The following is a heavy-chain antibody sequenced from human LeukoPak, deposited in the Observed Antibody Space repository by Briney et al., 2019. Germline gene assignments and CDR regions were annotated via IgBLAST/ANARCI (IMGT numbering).Heavy chain of an antibody. CDR1: SGSISSSSYY. D-gene: IGHD2-2*02. CDR3: ARHPFIVVVPAAIPAAI. V-gene: IGHV4-39*01. CDR2: IYYSGST. J-gene: IGHJ4*02. Sequence: SETLSLTCTVSSGSISSSSYYWGWIRQPPGKGLEWIGSIYYSGSTYYNPSLKSRVTISVDTSKNQFSLKLSSVTAADTAVYYCARHPFIVVVPAAIPAAIWGQGTLVTVSS.